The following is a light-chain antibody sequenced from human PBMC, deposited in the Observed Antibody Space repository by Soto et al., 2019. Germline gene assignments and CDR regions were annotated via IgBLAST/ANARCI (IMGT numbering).Light chain of an antibody. CDR2: EVS. V-gene: IGLV2-8*01. CDR3: SSYAASNNVGV. J-gene: IGLJ2*01. CDR1: SSDVGGYNY. Sequence: QSVLTQPPSASGSPGQSVTISCIGTSSDVGGYNYVSWYQQHPGKAPKLIIYEVSKRPSGVPDRFSGSKSGTTASLTVSGLQAEDEADNYCSSYAASNNVGVFGGGTKLTVL.